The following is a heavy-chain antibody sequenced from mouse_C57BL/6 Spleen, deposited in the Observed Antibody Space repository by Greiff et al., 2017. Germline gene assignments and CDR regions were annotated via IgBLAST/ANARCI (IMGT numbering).Heavy chain of an antibody. J-gene: IGHJ3*01. Sequence: EVQLQQSGTVLARPGASVKMSCKTSGYTFTSYWMHWVKQRPGQGLEWIGAIYPGNSDTSYNQKFKGKAKLTAVTSASTAYMELSSLTNEDSAVYYCARWATTVVATRPAWFAYWGQGTLVTVSA. CDR2: IYPGNSDT. D-gene: IGHD1-1*01. V-gene: IGHV1-5*01. CDR3: ARWATTVVATRPAWFAY. CDR1: GYTFTSYW.